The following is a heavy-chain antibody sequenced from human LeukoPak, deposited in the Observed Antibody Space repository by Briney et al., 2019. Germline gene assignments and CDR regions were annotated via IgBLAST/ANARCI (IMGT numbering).Heavy chain of an antibody. J-gene: IGHJ6*03. CDR2: ISSSGSTI. CDR1: GFTFSSYE. D-gene: IGHD2-2*03. V-gene: IGHV3-48*03. CDR3: ARVDISYYYYMDV. Sequence: GGSLRLSCAASGFTFSSYEMNWVRQAPGKGLEWVSYISSSGSTIYYADSVEGRFTISRDNAKNSLYLQMNSLRAEDTAVYYCARVDISYYYYMDVWGKGTTVTVSS.